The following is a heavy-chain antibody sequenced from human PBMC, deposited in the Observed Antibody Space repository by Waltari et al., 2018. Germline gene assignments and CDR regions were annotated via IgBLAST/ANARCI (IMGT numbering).Heavy chain of an antibody. CDR1: GFIVSSNY. D-gene: IGHD3-10*01. Sequence: EVQVVESGGGLIQPGGSLRLSCEVSGFIVSSNYMSWVRQAPGKGLEWVSVIYSGGSSYYVDSVKGRFTISRDNSKNTIYLEMNSLRGEDTAVYFCVGHRFGSGSYFDYWGQGTPVTVSS. J-gene: IGHJ4*02. CDR3: VGHRFGSGSYFDY. CDR2: IYSGGSS. V-gene: IGHV3-53*01.